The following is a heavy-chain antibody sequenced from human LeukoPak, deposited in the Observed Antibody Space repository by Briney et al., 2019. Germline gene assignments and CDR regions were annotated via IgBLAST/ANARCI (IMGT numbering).Heavy chain of an antibody. D-gene: IGHD3-22*01. J-gene: IGHJ4*02. CDR3: AKDTMYYDSSGNYDY. CDR1: GFTFSSYA. CDR2: ISGSGGST. V-gene: IGHV3-23*01. Sequence: GSLRLSCAASGFTFSSYAMSWVRQAPGKGLELVSAISGSGGSTYYADSVKGRFTISRDNSKNTLYLQMNSLRAEDTAVYYCAKDTMYYDSSGNYDYWGQGTLVTVSS.